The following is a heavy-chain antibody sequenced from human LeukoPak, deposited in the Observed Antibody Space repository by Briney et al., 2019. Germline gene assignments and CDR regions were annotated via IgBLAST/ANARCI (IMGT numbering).Heavy chain of an antibody. Sequence: ASVKVSCKASGYTFSSHYIHWVRHAPGQGLEWMGIINPSGGRTNYAQNFQGRVTMTRDMSTSTVYMELSSLRSEDTAMYYCARATFHDSSGYSDYYFDFWGQGTLVTVSS. D-gene: IGHD3-22*01. V-gene: IGHV1-46*01. CDR2: INPSGGRT. J-gene: IGHJ4*02. CDR1: GYTFSSHY. CDR3: ARATFHDSSGYSDYYFDF.